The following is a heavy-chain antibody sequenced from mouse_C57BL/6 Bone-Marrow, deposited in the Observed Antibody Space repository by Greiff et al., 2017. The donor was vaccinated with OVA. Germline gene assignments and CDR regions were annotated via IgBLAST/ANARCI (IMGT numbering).Heavy chain of an antibody. V-gene: IGHV1-80*01. CDR2: IYPGDGDT. CDR3: ARHIDSSGWFAY. D-gene: IGHD3-2*02. Sequence: VQLQQSGAELVKPGASVKISCKASGYAFSSYWMNWVKQRPGKGLEWIGQIYPGDGDTNYNGKFKGKATLTADKSSSTAYMQLSSLTSEDSAVYFCARHIDSSGWFAYWGQGTLVTVSA. J-gene: IGHJ3*01. CDR1: GYAFSSYW.